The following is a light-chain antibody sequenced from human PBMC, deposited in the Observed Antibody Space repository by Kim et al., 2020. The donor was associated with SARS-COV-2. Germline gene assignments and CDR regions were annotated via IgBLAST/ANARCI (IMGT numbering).Light chain of an antibody. CDR3: QQRSNWPPG. J-gene: IGKJ4*01. V-gene: IGKV3-11*01. CDR1: QSVSS. Sequence: SLSPGERATLSCRASQSVSSLAWYQQKPGQAPRLLIYDTSNRATGIPARFSGSGSGTDFTLTISSLEPEDFAVYYCQQRSNWPPGFGGGTKVEIK. CDR2: DTS.